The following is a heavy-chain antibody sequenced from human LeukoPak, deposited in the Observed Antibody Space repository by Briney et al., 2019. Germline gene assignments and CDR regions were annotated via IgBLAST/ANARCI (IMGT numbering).Heavy chain of an antibody. D-gene: IGHD2-2*01. V-gene: IGHV1-2*02. J-gene: IGHJ6*02. CDR3: TRDHCSFANCYEDYYYGMDV. CDR1: GDTFTDYY. Sequence: ASVKVSCKASGDTFTDYYMHWVRQAPGQGLEWMGWINPNNGGTPYAQNFQGRVTMTRDTSISTAYMELSRLRSDDSAIYYCTRDHCSFANCYEDYYYGMDVWGQGTTVTVSS. CDR2: INPNNGGT.